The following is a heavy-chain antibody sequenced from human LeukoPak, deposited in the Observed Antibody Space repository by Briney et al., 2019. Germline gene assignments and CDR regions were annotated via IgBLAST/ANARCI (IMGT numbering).Heavy chain of an antibody. J-gene: IGHJ6*02. CDR2: IYYSGST. Sequence: SETLSLTCTVSGGSISSYYWSWIQQPPGKGLEWIGYIYYSGSTNYNPSLKSRVTISVDTSRNQFSLKLSSVTAADTAVYYCAGGGTERNVMAVGAQGTTVTVSS. CDR3: AGGGTERNVMAV. CDR1: GGSISSYY. V-gene: IGHV4-59*01. D-gene: IGHD3-16*01.